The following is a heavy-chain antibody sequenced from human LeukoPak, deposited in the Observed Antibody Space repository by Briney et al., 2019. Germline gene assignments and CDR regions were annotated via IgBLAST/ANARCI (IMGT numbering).Heavy chain of an antibody. CDR1: GGSFSGYY. Sequence: SETLSLTCAVYGGSFSGYYWSWIRQPPGKGLEWIGYIYYSGSTYYNPSPKSRVTISVDTSKNQFSLKLSSVTAADTAVYYCARSRAQIGPTLVVPAASPFDYWGQGTLVTVSS. V-gene: IGHV4-34*09. CDR2: IYYSGST. D-gene: IGHD2-2*01. CDR3: ARSRAQIGPTLVVPAASPFDY. J-gene: IGHJ4*02.